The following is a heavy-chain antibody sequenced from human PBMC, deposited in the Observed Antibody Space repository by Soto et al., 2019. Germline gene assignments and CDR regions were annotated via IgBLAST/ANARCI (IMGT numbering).Heavy chain of an antibody. J-gene: IGHJ4*02. V-gene: IGHV3-53*02. CDR3: ATYTSLDY. CDR2: IYSGGST. Sequence: EVQLVETGGGLIQPGGSLRLSCAASGFTVSNNYMSWVRQAPGKGLEWVSLIYSGGSTFYADSVKGRFTISRDNSKNTLFLQMNSLRVEDTAVYFCATYTSLDYWAQGTLVTFSS. D-gene: IGHD2-2*02. CDR1: GFTVSNNY.